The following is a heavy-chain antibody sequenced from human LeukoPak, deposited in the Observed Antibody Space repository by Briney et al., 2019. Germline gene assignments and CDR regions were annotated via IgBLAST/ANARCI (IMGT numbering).Heavy chain of an antibody. CDR2: INSDGSST. CDR3: AREGYSSGWHGGFWFDP. V-gene: IGHV3-74*01. Sequence: GGSLRLSCAASGFTFSSYWMHWVRQAPGKGLVWVSRINSDGSSTSYADSVKGRFTISRDNAKNTLYLQMNSLRAEDTAVYYCAREGYSSGWHGGFWFDPWGQGTLVTVSS. D-gene: IGHD6-19*01. J-gene: IGHJ5*02. CDR1: GFTFSSYW.